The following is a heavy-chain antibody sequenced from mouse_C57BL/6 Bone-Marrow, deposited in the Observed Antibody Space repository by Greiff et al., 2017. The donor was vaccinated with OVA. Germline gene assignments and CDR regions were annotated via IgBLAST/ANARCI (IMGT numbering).Heavy chain of an antibody. CDR3: ARDKANRYYFDY. J-gene: IGHJ2*01. D-gene: IGHD3-2*02. Sequence: QVQLQQPGAELVRPGSSVKLSCKASGYTFTSYWMHWVKQRPIQGLEWIGNIDPSDSETHYNQKFKDKATLTVDKSSSTAYMQLSSLTYEDSAVYYCARDKANRYYFDYWGQGTTLTVSS. V-gene: IGHV1-52*01. CDR1: GYTFTSYW. CDR2: IDPSDSET.